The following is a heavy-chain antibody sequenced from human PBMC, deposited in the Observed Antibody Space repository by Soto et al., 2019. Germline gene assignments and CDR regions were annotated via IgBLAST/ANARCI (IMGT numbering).Heavy chain of an antibody. CDR2: ISSSSSVI. J-gene: IGHJ6*03. CDR3: ARDLSWGSNWYYYMDV. CDR1: GFILSDCA. V-gene: IGHV3-48*01. D-gene: IGHD7-27*01. Sequence: EVQLVESGGGLVQPGGSLRLSCATSGFILSDCAMNWVRQAPGKGLEWVSYISSSSSVIDYADSVKGRFTVSRDNARNSLNLQMNSMRAEDTAVYYCARDLSWGSNWYYYMDVWGKGTPVTVSS.